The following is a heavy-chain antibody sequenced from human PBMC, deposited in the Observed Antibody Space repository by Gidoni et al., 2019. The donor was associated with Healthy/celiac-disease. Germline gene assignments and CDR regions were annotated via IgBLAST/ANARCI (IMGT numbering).Heavy chain of an antibody. V-gene: IGHV3-33*01. CDR3: ARYGMDV. J-gene: IGHJ6*02. CDR1: GFTFRSYG. CDR2: IWYDGSNK. Sequence: QVQLVESGVGVVQPGRSLRLPWAASGFTFRSYGMHWVRQAPGKGLGWVAVIWYDGSNKYYADSVKGRFTISRDNSKNTLYLQMNSLRAEDTAVYYCARYGMDVWGQGTTVTVSS.